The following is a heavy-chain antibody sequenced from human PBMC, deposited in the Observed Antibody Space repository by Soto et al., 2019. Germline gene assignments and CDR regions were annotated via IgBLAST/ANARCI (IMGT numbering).Heavy chain of an antibody. D-gene: IGHD6-19*01. CDR1: GYSLSSGSY. CDR2: IYHGGTT. Sequence: SETLSLTCAVSGYSLSSGSYWGWIRQPPGKGPEWIASIYHGGTTFYNPSLRSRVTISLDTSKNHYSLKLRSVTAADTAVYYCARVHVMVVAGSTFDYWGPGTLVTVSS. CDR3: ARVHVMVVAGSTFDY. V-gene: IGHV4-38-2*01. J-gene: IGHJ4*01.